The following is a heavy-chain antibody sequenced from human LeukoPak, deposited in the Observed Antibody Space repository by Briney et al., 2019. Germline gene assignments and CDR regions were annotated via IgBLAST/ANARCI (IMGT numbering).Heavy chain of an antibody. D-gene: IGHD4-23*01. CDR3: ARDSSSDYGGNSGLDY. Sequence: ASVKVSCKPSGYTFTSYGISWVRQAPGQGLEWMGWISAYNGNTNYAQKLQGRVTMTTDTSTSTAYMELRSLRSDDTAVYYCARDSSSDYGGNSGLDYWGQGTLVTVSS. V-gene: IGHV1-18*01. J-gene: IGHJ4*02. CDR2: ISAYNGNT. CDR1: GYTFTSYG.